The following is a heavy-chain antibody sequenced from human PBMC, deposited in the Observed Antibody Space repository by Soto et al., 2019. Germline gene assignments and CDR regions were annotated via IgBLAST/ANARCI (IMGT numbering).Heavy chain of an antibody. J-gene: IGHJ3*02. V-gene: IGHV3-64*01. D-gene: IGHD5-12*01. CDR1: GFTFSSFA. CDR3: ARGLSGYDVDAFDI. CDR2: VSSNGGST. Sequence: GGSLRLSCEASGFTFSSFAMHWVRRAPGKGLEYVSAVSSNGGSTYYASSVKGRFTISRDNSKNTLYLQMGSLRAEDMAVYYCARGLSGYDVDAFDIWGQGTMVTVSS.